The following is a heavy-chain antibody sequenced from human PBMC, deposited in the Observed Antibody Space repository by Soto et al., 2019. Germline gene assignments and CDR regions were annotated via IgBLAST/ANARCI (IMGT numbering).Heavy chain of an antibody. J-gene: IGHJ5*02. CDR3: ARGGASSKWLDP. CDR2: IHDSGSS. CDR1: GDSINNYY. D-gene: IGHD6-13*01. V-gene: IGHV4-4*07. Sequence: NPSETLSLTCTVSGDSINNYYWSWIRQPAGKGLEWLGRIHDSGSSAYNPSLKSRVTMSTDTSKNQFSLNLNSVTAADTALYYCARGGASSKWLDPWGQGILVTVSS.